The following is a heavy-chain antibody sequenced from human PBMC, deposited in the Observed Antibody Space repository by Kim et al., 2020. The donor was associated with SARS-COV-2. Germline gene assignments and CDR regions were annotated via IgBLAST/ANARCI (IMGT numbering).Heavy chain of an antibody. J-gene: IGHJ4*02. CDR1: GFTFSSYG. CDR3: AKERSGIVVVTATFDY. D-gene: IGHD2-21*02. Sequence: GGSLRLSCAASGFTFSSYGMHWVRQAPGKGREWVAVISYDGSNNYYADSVKGRFTISRDNSKNTLYLQMNSLRAEDTAVYYCAKERSGIVVVTATFDYWGQGTPVTVSS. V-gene: IGHV3-30*18. CDR2: ISYDGSNN.